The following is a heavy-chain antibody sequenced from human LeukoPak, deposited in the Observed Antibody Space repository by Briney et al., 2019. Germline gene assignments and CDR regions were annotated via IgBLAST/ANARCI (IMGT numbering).Heavy chain of an antibody. V-gene: IGHV5-51*01. Sequence: GESLQISCKGSGYSFSNYWIGWVRQLPGKGLEWMGIIYPGESHTRYSPSFQGQVTISVDKFISTAYLQWSSLKASDTAIYYCARQDGYSSGWYGVGFDPWGQGTLVTVSS. CDR3: ARQDGYSSGWYGVGFDP. CDR1: GYSFSNYW. J-gene: IGHJ5*02. CDR2: IYPGESHT. D-gene: IGHD6-19*01.